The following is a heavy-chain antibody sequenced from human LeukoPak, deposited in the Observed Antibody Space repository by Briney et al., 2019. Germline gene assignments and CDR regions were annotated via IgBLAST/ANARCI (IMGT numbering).Heavy chain of an antibody. CDR2: ISWNSDSI. Sequence: GGSLRLSCAASAVTFDYYAMHWVRQPPGKGLEWVSGISWNSDSIGYADSVRGRFTISRDNAKNSLYLQMNSLRTEDTALYYCAKDPSGRGSLPQDYWGQGTLVTVSS. CDR1: AVTFDYYA. D-gene: IGHD3-10*01. J-gene: IGHJ4*02. CDR3: AKDPSGRGSLPQDY. V-gene: IGHV3-9*01.